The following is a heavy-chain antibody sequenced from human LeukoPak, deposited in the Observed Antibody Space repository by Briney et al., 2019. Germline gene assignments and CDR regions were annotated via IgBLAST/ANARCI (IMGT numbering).Heavy chain of an antibody. D-gene: IGHD6-19*01. CDR3: ARDPVRRIAVAGTFVIGWFDP. V-gene: IGHV3-30-3*01. Sequence: GMSLRCSCAGSGFTFSCFAMFWVGQAPGRGLVWLVGMCDDGSNKYDADSVQGRFTISRDNSKNKLYPQMNRLRAEETAVYYGARDPVRRIAVAGTFVIGWFDPWGQGTLVTVSS. CDR1: GFTFSCFA. J-gene: IGHJ5*02. CDR2: MCDDGSNK.